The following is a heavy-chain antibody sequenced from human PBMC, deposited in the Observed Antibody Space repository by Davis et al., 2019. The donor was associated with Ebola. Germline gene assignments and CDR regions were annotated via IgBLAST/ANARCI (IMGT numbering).Heavy chain of an antibody. D-gene: IGHD3/OR15-3a*01. V-gene: IGHV4-30-2*01. CDR3: ARLDNSGRGLGWFDP. CDR2: IYHSGST. Sequence: LRLSCAVSGGSISSGGYSWSWIRQPPGKGLEWIGYIYHSGSTYYNPSLKSRVTLSVDTSKNQFSLKLTSVTAADSALYNCARLDNSGRGLGWFDPWGQGTLVTVSS. CDR1: GGSISSGGYS. J-gene: IGHJ5*02.